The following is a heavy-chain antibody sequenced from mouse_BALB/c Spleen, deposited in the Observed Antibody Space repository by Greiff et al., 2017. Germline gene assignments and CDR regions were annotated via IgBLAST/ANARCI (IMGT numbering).Heavy chain of an antibody. CDR1: GFTFSDYY. CDR2: ISDGGSYT. Sequence: EVQLVESGGGLVKPGGSLKLSCAASGFTFSDYYMYWVRQTPEKRLEWVATISDGGSYTYYPDSVKGRFTISRDNAKNNLYLQMSSLKSEDTAMYYCARDAITTARAWFAYWGQGTLVTVSA. CDR3: ARDAITTARAWFAY. J-gene: IGHJ3*01. D-gene: IGHD1-2*01. V-gene: IGHV5-4*02.